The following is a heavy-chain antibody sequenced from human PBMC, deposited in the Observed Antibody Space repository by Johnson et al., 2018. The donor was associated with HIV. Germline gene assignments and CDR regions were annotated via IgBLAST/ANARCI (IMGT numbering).Heavy chain of an antibody. CDR1: GFTFSNHW. V-gene: IGHV3-74*02. CDR3: ARVEWELDAFDI. D-gene: IGHD1-26*01. CDR2: INSDGSSR. J-gene: IGHJ3*02. Sequence: VQLVESGGGVVQPGRSLRLSCAASGFTFSNHWMHWVRQAPGKGLVWVSRINSDGSSRTYADAVKGRFTISRDNAKNTLYLQMNSLRAEDTAVYYCARVEWELDAFDIWGQGTMVTVSS.